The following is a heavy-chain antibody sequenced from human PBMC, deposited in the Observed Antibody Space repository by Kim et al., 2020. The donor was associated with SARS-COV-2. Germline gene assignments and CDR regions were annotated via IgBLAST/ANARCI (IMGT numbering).Heavy chain of an antibody. CDR3: ARTVVDTAMVTGAAYYCMDV. V-gene: IGHV3-33*08. Sequence: GGSLRLSCAASGFTSSNYCMQWVRQAPGKGLEWVALIREDESDKYYADSVKGRFTIHRDNSKNTVYLQMNSLRAEDTAVYYCARTVVDTAMVTGAAYYCMDVWGKGTTVTVSS. J-gene: IGHJ6*03. D-gene: IGHD5-18*01. CDR2: IREDESDK. CDR1: GFTSSNYC.